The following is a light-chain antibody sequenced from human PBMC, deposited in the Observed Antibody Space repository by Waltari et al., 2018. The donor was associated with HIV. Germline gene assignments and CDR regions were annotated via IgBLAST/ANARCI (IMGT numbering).Light chain of an antibody. CDR2: FDD. J-gene: IGLJ2*01. CDR1: SSNIGNNA. Sequence: QSVLTQPPSVSGAPRQRVTISCSGGSSNIGNNAVNWYQQLPGKAPKLLIYFDDLLPAGVSARFSGSKSGTSASLAISGLQSEDEADYYCAAWDDSLNGVVFGGGTKVTVL. CDR3: AAWDDSLNGVV. V-gene: IGLV1-36*01.